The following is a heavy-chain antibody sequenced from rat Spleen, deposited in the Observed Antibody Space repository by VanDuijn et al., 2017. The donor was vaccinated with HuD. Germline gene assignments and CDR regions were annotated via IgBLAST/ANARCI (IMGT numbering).Heavy chain of an antibody. CDR2: ISYDGGRN. CDR1: GFTFSNYG. Sequence: EVQMVESGGGLVQPGRSLKLSCAASGFTFSNYGTHWIRQAPTKGLEWVATISYDGGRNFYRDSVKGRFTISRDNAKSTLYLQMNNLKEEETAIYYCAWPSDWGQGVMVTVSS. J-gene: IGHJ2*01. V-gene: IGHV5-29*01. CDR3: AWPSD.